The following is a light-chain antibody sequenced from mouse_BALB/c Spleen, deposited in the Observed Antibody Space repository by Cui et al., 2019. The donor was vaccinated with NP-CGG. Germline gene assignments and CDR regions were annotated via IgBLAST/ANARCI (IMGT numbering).Light chain of an antibody. CDR1: TGAVTTSNY. CDR2: GTN. V-gene: IGLV1*01. J-gene: IGLJ1*01. CDR3: ALWYSNHWV. Sequence: QAVLTQEYVLTTSPGETVTLTCRSSTGAVTTSNYANWVQEKPDHLFTGLIGGTNNRAPGVPVRFSGFLIEDKAALTITGAQTEDEAIYFCALWYSNHWVFGGGTKLTVL.